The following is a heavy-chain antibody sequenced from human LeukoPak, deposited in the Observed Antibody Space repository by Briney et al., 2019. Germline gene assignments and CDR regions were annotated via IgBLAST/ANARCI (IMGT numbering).Heavy chain of an antibody. J-gene: IGHJ4*02. D-gene: IGHD3-3*02. CDR2: IIPILATT. Sequence: AVKVSCRASGGTFSHHVLSWVRQAPGQGLEWMGGIIPILATTNYAQKFQGRVTITADESTSTAYMELSSLRSGDTAIYYCARDSPRISDVWSWGQGTLVTASP. V-gene: IGHV1-69*13. CDR3: ARDSPRISDVWS. CDR1: GGTFSHHV.